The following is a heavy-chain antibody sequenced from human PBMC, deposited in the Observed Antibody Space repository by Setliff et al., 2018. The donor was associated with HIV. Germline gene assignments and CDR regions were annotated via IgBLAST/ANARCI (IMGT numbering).Heavy chain of an antibody. J-gene: IGHJ6*03. Sequence: TLSLTCTVSGGSISSNSHYWSWIRQPAGKGLEWIGHIYTTGSTKYNPSLKSRVTISVDTSKNQFSLTLSSVTAADTAVYFCARDRSSYNDFWSGYYSAYYMDVWGTGTAVTVSS. CDR2: IYTTGST. D-gene: IGHD3-3*01. CDR1: GGSISSNSHY. CDR3: ARDRSSYNDFWSGYYSAYYMDV. V-gene: IGHV4-61*09.